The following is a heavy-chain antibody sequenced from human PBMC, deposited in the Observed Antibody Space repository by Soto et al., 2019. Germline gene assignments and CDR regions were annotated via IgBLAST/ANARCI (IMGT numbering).Heavy chain of an antibody. V-gene: IGHV3-11*01. CDR3: AKGGPIGYCSSTSCYLDYYYGMDV. CDR2: ISNTAITD. CDR1: GVSFSDYS. D-gene: IGHD2-2*01. Sequence: GGSLRLSCVASGVSFSDYSMTWMRQAPGGGLDFVAFISNTAITDYYADSVKGRFTISRDNARNSVYLQMDSLRAEDTAVYYCAKGGPIGYCSSTSCYLDYYYGMDVWGQGTTVTVSS. J-gene: IGHJ6*02.